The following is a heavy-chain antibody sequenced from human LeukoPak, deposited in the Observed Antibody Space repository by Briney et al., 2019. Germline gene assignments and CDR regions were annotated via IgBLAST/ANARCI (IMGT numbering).Heavy chain of an antibody. CDR1: GGSISSYY. D-gene: IGHD2-2*02. V-gene: IGHV4-59*01. CDR2: IYYSGST. J-gene: IGHJ4*02. CDR3: ARVRRVPAAIRAPTPYYFDY. Sequence: NPSETLSLTCTVSGGSISSYYWSWIRQPPGKGLEWIGYIYYSGSTNYNPSLKSRVTISVDTSKNQFSLKLSSVTAADTAVYYCARVRRVPAAIRAPTPYYFDYWGRGTLVTVSS.